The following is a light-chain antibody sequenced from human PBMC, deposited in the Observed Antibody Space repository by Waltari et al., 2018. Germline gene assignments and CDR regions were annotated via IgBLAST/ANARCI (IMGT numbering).Light chain of an antibody. Sequence: DIQMTQSPSSLSASVGDRVTITCQASQDISTYLNWYQQKPGKAPKLLIYDVSNLEKGVPSRFSGGGSETDFTFTMSSLQSEDIATYYCQQYDDVPYTFGQGTKLMIK. J-gene: IGKJ2*01. CDR2: DVS. CDR1: QDISTY. V-gene: IGKV1-33*01. CDR3: QQYDDVPYT.